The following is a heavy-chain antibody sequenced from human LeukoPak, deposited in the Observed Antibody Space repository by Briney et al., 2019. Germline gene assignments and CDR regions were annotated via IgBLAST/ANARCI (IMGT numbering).Heavy chain of an antibody. D-gene: IGHD2-21*02. CDR3: ARLTDSSADY. Sequence: GSLRLSCAVSGLTFSDSYMTWIRQPPGKGLEWLSYISNSATSTYHADSIKGRFTISRDNAKNSLYLQMNSVRDEDTAMYYCARLTDSSADYWGRGTLVTVSS. J-gene: IGHJ4*02. V-gene: IGHV3-11*01. CDR2: ISNSATST. CDR1: GLTFSDSY.